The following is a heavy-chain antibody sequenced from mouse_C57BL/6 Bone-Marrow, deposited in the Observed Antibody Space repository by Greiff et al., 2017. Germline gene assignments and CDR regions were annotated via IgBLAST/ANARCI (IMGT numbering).Heavy chain of an antibody. CDR3: ARPYYSNYWYFEV. J-gene: IGHJ1*03. Sequence: QVQLKQSGAELVKPGASVKMSCKASGYTFTSYWITWVKQRPGQGLEWIGDIYPGSGSTNYNEKFKSKATLTVDTSPSTAYMQLSSLTSEDSAVYYCARPYYSNYWYFEVWGTGTTVTVSS. D-gene: IGHD2-5*01. CDR2: IYPGSGST. CDR1: GYTFTSYW. V-gene: IGHV1-55*01.